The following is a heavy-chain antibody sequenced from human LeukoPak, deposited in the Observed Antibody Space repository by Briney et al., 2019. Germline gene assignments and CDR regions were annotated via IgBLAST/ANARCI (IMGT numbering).Heavy chain of an antibody. CDR3: ARGSAAAGYY. Sequence: SETLSLTCTVSGGSISSYYWSWIRQPPGKGLEWIGEINHSGSTNYNPSLRSRVTISVDTSKNQFSLKLSSVTAADTAVYYCARGSAAAGYYWGQGTLVTVSS. J-gene: IGHJ4*02. CDR2: INHSGST. D-gene: IGHD6-13*01. CDR1: GGSISSYY. V-gene: IGHV4-34*01.